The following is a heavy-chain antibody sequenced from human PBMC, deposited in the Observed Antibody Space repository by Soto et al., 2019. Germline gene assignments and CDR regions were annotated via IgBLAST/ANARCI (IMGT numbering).Heavy chain of an antibody. CDR3: ARDGGEPTLRDYYYYGMDV. CDR1: GFTSSSYA. CDR2: ISYDGSNK. V-gene: IGHV3-30-3*01. Sequence: SGGSLRLSCAASGFTSSSYAMHWVRQAPGKGLEWVAVISYDGSNKYYADSVKGRFTISRDNSKNTMYLQMNSLRAEDTAVYYCARDGGEPTLRDYYYYGMDVWGQGTTVTVSS. J-gene: IGHJ6*02. D-gene: IGHD2-21*01.